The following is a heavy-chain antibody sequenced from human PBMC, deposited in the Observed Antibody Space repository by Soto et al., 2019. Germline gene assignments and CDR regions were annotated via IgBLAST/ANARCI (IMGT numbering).Heavy chain of an antibody. V-gene: IGHV3-9*01. CDR1: GFIFDVFA. CDR3: TKVGGLYDFWSGPLHFDL. D-gene: IGHD3-3*01. CDR2: ISWNSDSI. Sequence: EAQLVESGGGLVQPGRSLRLSCAGSGFIFDVFAIHWVRQAPGKGLEWVSGISWNSDSIGYADSVKGRFTISRDNTKNALYLQMNSLRVEDTALYYCTKVGGLYDFWSGPLHFDLWGQGTLVTVSS. J-gene: IGHJ4*02.